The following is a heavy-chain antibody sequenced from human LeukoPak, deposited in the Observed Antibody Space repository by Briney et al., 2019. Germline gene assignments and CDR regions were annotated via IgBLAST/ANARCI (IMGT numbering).Heavy chain of an antibody. CDR3: ARSVPAASRAWFDP. J-gene: IGHJ5*02. D-gene: IGHD2-2*01. V-gene: IGHV3-21*01. CDR1: GFTFSSYS. Sequence: GGSLRLSCAASGFTFSSYSMNWVRQAPGKGLEWVSSISSSSSYIYYADSVKGRFTISSDNAKNSLYLQMNSLRAEDTAVYYCARSVPAASRAWFDPWGQGTLVTVSS. CDR2: ISSSSSYI.